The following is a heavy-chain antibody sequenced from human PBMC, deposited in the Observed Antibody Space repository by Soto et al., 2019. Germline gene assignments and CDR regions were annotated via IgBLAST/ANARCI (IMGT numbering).Heavy chain of an antibody. J-gene: IGHJ6*02. CDR2: IIAYNGNT. CDR3: ARMDNYYYGMDV. Sequence: ASVKVSCKASGGTFSSYTISWVRQAPGQGLEWMGWIIAYNGNTNYAQKLQGRVTMTTDTSTSTAYMELRSLRSDDTAVYYCARMDNYYYGMDVWGQGTTVTVSS. V-gene: IGHV1-18*01. CDR1: GGTFSSYT.